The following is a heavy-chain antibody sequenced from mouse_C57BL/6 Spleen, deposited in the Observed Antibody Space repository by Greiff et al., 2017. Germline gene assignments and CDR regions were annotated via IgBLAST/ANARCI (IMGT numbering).Heavy chain of an antibody. V-gene: IGHV14-4*01. J-gene: IGHJ1*03. CDR3: TTGSSDVLYWYFDV. D-gene: IGHD1-1*01. CDR2: IDPENGDT. Sequence: VQLQQSGAELVRPGASVKLSCTASGFNIKDDYMHWVKQRPEQGLEWIGWIDPENGDTEYASKFQGKATITADTSSNTAYLQLSSLTSEDTAVYYCTTGSSDVLYWYFDVWGTGTTVTVSS. CDR1: GFNIKDDY.